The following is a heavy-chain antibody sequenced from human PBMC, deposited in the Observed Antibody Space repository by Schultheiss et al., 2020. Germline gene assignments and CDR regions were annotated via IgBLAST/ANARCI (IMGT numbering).Heavy chain of an antibody. D-gene: IGHD7-27*01. CDR3: VRRGENWGHFDY. V-gene: IGHV3-23*01. CDR2: VSGSGGST. CDR1: GFTFSSYA. Sequence: GESLKISCAASGFTFSSYAMNWVRQAPGKGLEWLSTVSGSGGSTYYADSVKGRFTIFRDNSKSTLYLHMNSLRAEDTAVYYCVRRGENWGHFDYWGQGTLVNVSS. J-gene: IGHJ4*02.